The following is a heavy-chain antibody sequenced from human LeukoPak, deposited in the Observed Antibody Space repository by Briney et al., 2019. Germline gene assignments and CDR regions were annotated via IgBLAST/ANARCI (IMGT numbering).Heavy chain of an antibody. CDR2: IKQDGSDK. CDR3: TREGILAGVDY. Sequence: GGSLRLSCAASGFTFTSYWMSWVRQAPGKGLEWVANIKQDGSDKNYMDSVKGRFTISRDNAKNSMSLQMNSLRTEDTAVYYCTREGILAGVDYWGQGTLVTVSS. CDR1: GFTFTSYW. J-gene: IGHJ4*02. V-gene: IGHV3-7*01. D-gene: IGHD3-3*02.